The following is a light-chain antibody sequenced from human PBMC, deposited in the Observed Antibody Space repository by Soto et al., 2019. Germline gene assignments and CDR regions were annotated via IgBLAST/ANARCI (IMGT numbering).Light chain of an antibody. V-gene: IGKV3-11*01. CDR1: QSLGDY. Sequence: ELLLTQSPDTLSLSPGQRATLSCRASQSLGDYLAWYQQKPGQSPRLLIYDASNRATGIPARFSGGGSGTDFTLTISSLEPEDFAVYYCQQRGTFGQGTKLEIK. J-gene: IGKJ2*01. CDR3: QQRGT. CDR2: DAS.